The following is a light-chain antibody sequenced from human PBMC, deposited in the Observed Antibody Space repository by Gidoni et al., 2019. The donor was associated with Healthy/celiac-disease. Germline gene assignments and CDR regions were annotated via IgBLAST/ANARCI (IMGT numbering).Light chain of an antibody. J-gene: IGKJ2*01. CDR2: GAS. CDR3: QQYGSSPYT. V-gene: IGKV3-20*01. Sequence: EIVLTQSPGTLSLSPGERATLSCRDSQSVSSSYLAWYQQKPGQAPRLLIYGASSRATGIPDRFSGSGSGTDFTLTISRLEPEDFAVNYCQQYGSSPYTFGQGTKLEIK. CDR1: QSVSSSY.